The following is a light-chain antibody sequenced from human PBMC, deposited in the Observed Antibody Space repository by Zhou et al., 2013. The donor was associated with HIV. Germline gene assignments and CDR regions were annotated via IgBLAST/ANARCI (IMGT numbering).Light chain of an antibody. Sequence: EIVLTQSPGTLSLSPGERATLSCRASQSVSSRYLAWYQQKPGQAPRLLIYGASSRAPGIPDRFSGSGSGTDFTLTISRLEPEDFAVYYCQQYGDSPPYTFGQGTNLEIK. CDR3: QQYGDSPPYT. CDR2: GAS. J-gene: IGKJ2*01. CDR1: QSVSSRY. V-gene: IGKV3-20*01.